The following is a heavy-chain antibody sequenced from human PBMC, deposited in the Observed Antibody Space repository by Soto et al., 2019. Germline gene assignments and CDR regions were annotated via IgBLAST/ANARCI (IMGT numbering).Heavy chain of an antibody. CDR2: INSDGSST. Sequence: EVQLVESGGGLVQPGGSLRLSCAASGLTFSSYWMHWVRQAPGKGLVWVSRINSDGSSTSYADSVKGRFTISRDNAKNTLYLQMNSLRAEDTAVYYCARDTRVRGVISKYYYYYMDVWGKGTTVTVSS. CDR3: ARDTRVRGVISKYYYYYMDV. CDR1: GLTFSSYW. D-gene: IGHD3-10*01. V-gene: IGHV3-74*01. J-gene: IGHJ6*03.